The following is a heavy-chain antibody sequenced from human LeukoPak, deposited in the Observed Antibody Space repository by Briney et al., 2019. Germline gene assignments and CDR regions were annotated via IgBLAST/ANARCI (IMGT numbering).Heavy chain of an antibody. CDR2: INPNSSVT. J-gene: IGHJ4*02. D-gene: IGHD4-23*01. CDR3: ARERGGNSPFDS. Sequence: GASVKVSCKTSGYTLTGYYMHWVRQAPGQGLEWMGWINPNSSVTNYAQRFQGRVTMTRDTSISAAYMELRWLTSDDTAVYYCARERGGNSPFDSWGQGTLVTVSS. CDR1: GYTLTGYY. V-gene: IGHV1-2*02.